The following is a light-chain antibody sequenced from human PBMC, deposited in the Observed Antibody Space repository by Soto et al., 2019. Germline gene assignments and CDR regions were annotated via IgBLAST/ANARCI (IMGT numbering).Light chain of an antibody. CDR3: SSYAGINNLWV. V-gene: IGLV2-8*01. CDR1: SSDVGGYKY. CDR2: EVN. Sequence: QSALTQPPSASGSPGQSVTISCTGTSSDVGGYKYVSWYQQHPGKAPKLMIFEVNKWPSGVPDRFSGSKSGNTASLTVSGLQAEDEADYYCSSYAGINNLWVFGTGTKLTVL. J-gene: IGLJ1*01.